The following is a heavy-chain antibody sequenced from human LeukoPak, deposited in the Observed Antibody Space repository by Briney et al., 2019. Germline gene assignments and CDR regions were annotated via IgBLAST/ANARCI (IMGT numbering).Heavy chain of an antibody. V-gene: IGHV3-74*01. CDR3: ATRDYTSSKY. CDR2: INSDGSTT. CDR1: GFALSSYW. D-gene: IGHD2-2*01. Sequence: GGSLRLSCAASGFALSSYWMHWVRQAPGKGLVWVSDINSDGSTTRYADSVKGRLTISRDNAKNTLYLEMNSLRAEDTAVYYCATRDYTSSKYWGQGTLVTVSP. J-gene: IGHJ4*02.